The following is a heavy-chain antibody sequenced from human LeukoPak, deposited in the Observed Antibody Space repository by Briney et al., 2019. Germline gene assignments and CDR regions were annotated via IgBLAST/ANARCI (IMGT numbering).Heavy chain of an antibody. CDR3: ARGYSNYVRFGYYYYYMDV. CDR2: TYYSGST. J-gene: IGHJ6*03. V-gene: IGHV4-39*07. Sequence: NPSETLSLTCSVSGGSISRSSYYWGWIRQPPGKGLEWIGSTYYSGSTYYNPSLKSRVTISVDTSKNQFSLKLSSVTAADTAVYYCARGYSNYVRFGYYYYYMDVWGKGTTVTVSS. D-gene: IGHD4-11*01. CDR1: GGSISRSSYY.